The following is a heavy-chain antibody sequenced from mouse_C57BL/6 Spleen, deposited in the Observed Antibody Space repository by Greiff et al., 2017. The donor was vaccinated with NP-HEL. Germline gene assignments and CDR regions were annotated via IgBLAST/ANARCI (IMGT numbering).Heavy chain of an antibody. Sequence: QVQLKQPGAELVKPGASVKMSCKASGYTFTSYWITWVKQRPGQGLEWIGDIYPGSGSTNYNEKFKSKATLTVDTSSSTAYMQLGSLTSEDSAVYYCARGSSFFDYWGQGTTLTVSS. D-gene: IGHD3-1*01. J-gene: IGHJ2*01. CDR1: GYTFTSYW. V-gene: IGHV1-55*01. CDR2: IYPGSGST. CDR3: ARGSSFFDY.